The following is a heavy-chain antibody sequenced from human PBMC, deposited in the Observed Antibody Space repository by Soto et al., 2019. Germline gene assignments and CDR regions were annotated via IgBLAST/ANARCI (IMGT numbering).Heavy chain of an antibody. Sequence: PGGSLRLSCAASGFTFSDYTMHWVRQAPGKGLEWVSLMSWDGGNTYYADSVKGRFTISRDNSKNSLYLQMNSLRTEDTALYYCAKDIAYDRCGYDYSGAFDIWGQGTMVTVSS. D-gene: IGHD3-22*01. CDR3: AKDIAYDRCGYDYSGAFDI. J-gene: IGHJ3*02. CDR2: MSWDGGNT. V-gene: IGHV3-43*01. CDR1: GFTFSDYT.